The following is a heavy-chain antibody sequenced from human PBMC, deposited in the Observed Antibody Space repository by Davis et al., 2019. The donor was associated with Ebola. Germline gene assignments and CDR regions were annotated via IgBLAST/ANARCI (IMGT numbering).Heavy chain of an antibody. Sequence: GESLKISCAASGFTFSSYWMHWVRQAPGKGLVWVSRINSDGSSTSYADSVKGRFTISRDNAKNTLYLQMNSLRAEDTAVYYCARGVFRGSYYLMNYWGQGTLVTVSS. V-gene: IGHV3-74*01. CDR1: GFTFSSYW. CDR3: ARGVFRGSYYLMNY. D-gene: IGHD1-26*01. J-gene: IGHJ4*02. CDR2: INSDGSST.